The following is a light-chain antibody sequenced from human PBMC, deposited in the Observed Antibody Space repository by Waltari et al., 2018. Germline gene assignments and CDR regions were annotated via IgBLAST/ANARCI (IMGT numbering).Light chain of an antibody. V-gene: IGKV1-39*01. Sequence: DIQMTQSPSSLSASVGDRVSLTCRASQSINTSLNWFQQKPGKAPKLLISAASSLQTGVPSRFSGGGSGTDFSLTISSVQPEDFATYYCQQTYSSPLFTFGPGTKVDIK. J-gene: IGKJ3*01. CDR3: QQTYSSPLFT. CDR2: AAS. CDR1: QSINTS.